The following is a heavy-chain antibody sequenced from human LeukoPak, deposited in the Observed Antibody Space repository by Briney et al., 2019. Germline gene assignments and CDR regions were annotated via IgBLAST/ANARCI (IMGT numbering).Heavy chain of an antibody. Sequence: GGSLRLSCAVSGFTFSGFWMSWSRQAPGMGLEWVASINSDGSEGYYADVVKGRFTISRDNAKNSLYLQINSLRAEDTAVYYCARSSYSSSSSVRGQGTMVTVSS. CDR1: GFTFSGFW. CDR3: ARSSYSSSSSV. D-gene: IGHD6-6*01. J-gene: IGHJ3*01. CDR2: INSDGSEG. V-gene: IGHV3-7*03.